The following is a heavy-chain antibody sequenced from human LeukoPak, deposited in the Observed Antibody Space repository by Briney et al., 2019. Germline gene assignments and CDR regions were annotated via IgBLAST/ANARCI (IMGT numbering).Heavy chain of an antibody. CDR1: GFTFSSYW. D-gene: IGHD3-22*01. CDR2: IKQDGSEK. J-gene: IGHJ6*03. CDR3: ARGDYDSSGYYPYYYYYMDV. V-gene: IGHV3-7*01. Sequence: GGSLRLSCAASGFTFSSYWMSWVRQAPGKGLEWVANIKQDGSEKYYVDSVKGRFTISRDNAKNSLYLQMNSLRAEDTAVYYCARGDYDSSGYYPYYYYYMDVWGKGTTVTVSS.